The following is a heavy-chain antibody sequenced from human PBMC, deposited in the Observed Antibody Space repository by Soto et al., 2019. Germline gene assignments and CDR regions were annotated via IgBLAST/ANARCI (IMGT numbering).Heavy chain of an antibody. D-gene: IGHD2-15*01. V-gene: IGHV1-69*13. CDR1: GGTFSSYD. CDR3: ARGYCSGGSCYEVFYYYYGMDV. J-gene: IGHJ6*02. CDR2: IIPIFGTA. Sequence: SVKVSCKASGGTFSSYDISRVRQAPGRGLVWMGGIIPIFGTANYAQKFQGRVTITADESTSTAYMELSSLRSEDTAVYYCARGYCSGGSCYEVFYYYYGMDVGGQGTTVNIS.